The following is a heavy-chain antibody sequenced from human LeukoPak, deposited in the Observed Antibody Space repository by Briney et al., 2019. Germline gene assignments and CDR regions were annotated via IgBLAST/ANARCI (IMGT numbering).Heavy chain of an antibody. J-gene: IGHJ4*02. Sequence: GESLKISCKGSGYNFTSYWIGWVRQMPGKGLEWMGIFYPGDSDTRYSPSFQGQVTISADRSITTAYLQWSSLKASDTAMYYCARRLAGGYFDYWGQGTLVTVSS. CDR2: FYPGDSDT. CDR1: GYNFTSYW. CDR3: ARRLAGGYFDY. V-gene: IGHV5-51*01. D-gene: IGHD3-10*01.